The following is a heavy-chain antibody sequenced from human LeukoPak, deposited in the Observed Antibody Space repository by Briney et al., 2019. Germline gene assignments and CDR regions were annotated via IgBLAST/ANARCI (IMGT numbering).Heavy chain of an antibody. CDR2: INSDGSTT. V-gene: IGHV3-74*03. CDR1: GFTFSSYW. Sequence: GGSLRLSCAASGFTFSSYWMHWVRQAPGKGLVWVSRINSDGSTTTYADSVKGRFTISRDNAKNTLYLQMNSLRAEDTAVHYCARVCIGCYSKDYWGQGTLVSVSS. CDR3: ARVCIGCYSKDY. J-gene: IGHJ4*02. D-gene: IGHD2-15*01.